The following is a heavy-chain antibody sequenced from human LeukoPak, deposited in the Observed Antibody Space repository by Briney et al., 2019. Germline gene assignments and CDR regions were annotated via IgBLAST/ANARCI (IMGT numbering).Heavy chain of an antibody. V-gene: IGHV3-53*01. D-gene: IGHD4-11*01. Sequence: GGSLRLSCAASGFTVSSNYMSWVRQAPGKGLEWVSVIYSGGSTYYADSVKGRFTISRDNSKNTLYLQMNSLRAEDTAVYYRARSDLTTGNFDYWGQGTLVTVSS. CDR1: GFTVSSNY. J-gene: IGHJ4*02. CDR2: IYSGGST. CDR3: ARSDLTTGNFDY.